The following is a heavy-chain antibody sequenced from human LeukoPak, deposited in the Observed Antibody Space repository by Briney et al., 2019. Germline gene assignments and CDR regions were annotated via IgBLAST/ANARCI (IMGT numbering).Heavy chain of an antibody. V-gene: IGHV3-48*03. CDR3: ARDQVNYYYYYMDV. Sequence: PGGSLRLSCAASGFTFSSYEMNWVRQAPGKGLEWVSYISSSGSTIYYADSVKGRFTISRDNAKNSLYLQMNSLRAEGTAVYYCARDQVNYYYYYMDVWGKGTTVTVSS. CDR1: GFTFSSYE. CDR2: ISSSGSTI. J-gene: IGHJ6*03.